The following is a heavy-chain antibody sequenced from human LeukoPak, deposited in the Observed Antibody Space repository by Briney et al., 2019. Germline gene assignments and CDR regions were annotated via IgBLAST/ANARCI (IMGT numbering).Heavy chain of an antibody. Sequence: ASVKVSCKASGYTFTSYGISWVRQAPGQGLEWMGWINPNSGGTIYAQKFQGRVTMTRDTSISTVYMELSRLRSDDTAVYYCARDSVVVVTAYNWFDPWGQGTLVTVSS. CDR3: ARDSVVVVTAYNWFDP. D-gene: IGHD2-21*02. CDR1: GYTFTSYG. CDR2: INPNSGGT. J-gene: IGHJ5*02. V-gene: IGHV1-2*02.